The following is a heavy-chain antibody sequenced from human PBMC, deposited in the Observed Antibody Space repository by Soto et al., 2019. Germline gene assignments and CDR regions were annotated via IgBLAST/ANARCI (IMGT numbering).Heavy chain of an antibody. CDR2: IYPRDSDS. V-gene: IGHV5-51*01. CDR1: GFTFAIYW. CDR3: ARGSPSADLPYYYGMDV. D-gene: IGHD2-15*01. J-gene: IGHJ6*02. Sequence: PGESLKISCKGSGFTFAIYWIGWVRQVPGKGLEWMGIIYPRDSDSTYSPSFQGQVTISADKSISTAYLQWSSLQASDTAVYYCARGSPSADLPYYYGMDVWGQGTTVTVSS.